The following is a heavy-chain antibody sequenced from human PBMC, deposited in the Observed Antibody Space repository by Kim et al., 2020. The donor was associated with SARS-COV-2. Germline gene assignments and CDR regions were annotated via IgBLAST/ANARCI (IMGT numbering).Heavy chain of an antibody. Sequence: GGSLRLFCAASGFTFSGSAMHWVRQASGKGLEWVGRIRSKANSYATAYAASVKGRFTISRDDSKNTAYLQMNSLKTEDTAVYYCTRRGMATYWGQGTLVTVSS. V-gene: IGHV3-73*01. D-gene: IGHD5-12*01. CDR2: IRSKANSYAT. J-gene: IGHJ4*02. CDR3: TRRGMATY. CDR1: GFTFSGSA.